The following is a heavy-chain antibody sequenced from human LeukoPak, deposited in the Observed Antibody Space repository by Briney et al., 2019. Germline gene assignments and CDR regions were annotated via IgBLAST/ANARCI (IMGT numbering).Heavy chain of an antibody. D-gene: IGHD1-26*01. CDR3: ARDQGALGWFDP. V-gene: IGHV4-59*01. CDR2: IYYSGST. Sequence: PSETLSLTCTVSGGSISSYYWSWIRQPPGKGLEWIGYIYYSGSTNYSPSLKSRVTISVDTSKNQFSLKLSSVTAADTAVYYCARDQGALGWFDPWGQGTLVTVSS. J-gene: IGHJ5*02. CDR1: GGSISSYY.